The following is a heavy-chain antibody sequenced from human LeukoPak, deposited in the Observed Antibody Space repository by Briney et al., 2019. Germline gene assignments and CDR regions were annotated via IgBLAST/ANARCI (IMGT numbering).Heavy chain of an antibody. D-gene: IGHD5-12*01. V-gene: IGHV3-48*01. J-gene: IGHJ4*02. CDR1: GFTFSSYS. CDR2: INSISNTI. Sequence: GGSLRLSCAASGFTFSSYSMNWVRQAPGKGLEWVSYINSISNTIYYANSVKGRFTISRDNAKNSLYLQMNSLRAEDTAVYYCARGPSGYHNTGGQGTLVTVSS. CDR3: ARGPSGYHNT.